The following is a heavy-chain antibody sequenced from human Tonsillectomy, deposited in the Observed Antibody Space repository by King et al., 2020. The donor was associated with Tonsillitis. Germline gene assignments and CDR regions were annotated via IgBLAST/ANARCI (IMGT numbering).Heavy chain of an antibody. CDR3: ARRPGFGTSTSCFYGMDV. D-gene: IGHD2-2*01. CDR1: GFTFSIYA. J-gene: IGHJ6*02. CDR2: ISGSGDST. V-gene: IGHV3-23*04. Sequence: QLVQSGGGLVQPGGSLRLSCAASGFTFSIYAMNWVRQAPGKGLEWVSGISGSGDSTYYADSVKGRFTISRDNSKNTLYLQMNSLRAEDPALYYVARRPGFGTSTSCFYGMDVWGQGTTVTVSS.